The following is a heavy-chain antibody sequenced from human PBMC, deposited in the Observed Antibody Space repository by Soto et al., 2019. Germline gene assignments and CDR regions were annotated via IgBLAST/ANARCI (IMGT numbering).Heavy chain of an antibody. D-gene: IGHD6-13*01. J-gene: IGHJ4*02. V-gene: IGHV1-18*01. Sequence: QVQLVQSGAEVKKPGASVKVSCKASGYTFTSYGISWVRQAPGQGPEWMGWISTNNGNTNYAQKIRGRVTMTTYTSTSTAYMELRSLRSDDTAVYYCARHTSSWPFDYWGQGTLVTVSS. CDR3: ARHTSSWPFDY. CDR1: GYTFTSYG. CDR2: ISTNNGNT.